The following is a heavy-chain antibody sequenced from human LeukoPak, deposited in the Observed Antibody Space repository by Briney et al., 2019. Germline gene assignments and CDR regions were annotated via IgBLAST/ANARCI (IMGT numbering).Heavy chain of an antibody. J-gene: IGHJ6*02. CDR1: GFTFSSYG. Sequence: GGSLRLSCAASGFTFSSYGMHWVRQAPAKGLEWVAVISYDGSNKYYADSVKGRFTISRDNSKNTLYLQMNSLRAEDTAVYYCAKDGRQLFFYYYYGMDVWGQGTTVTVSS. CDR3: AKDGRQLFFYYYYGMDV. D-gene: IGHD1-14*01. CDR2: ISYDGSNK. V-gene: IGHV3-30*18.